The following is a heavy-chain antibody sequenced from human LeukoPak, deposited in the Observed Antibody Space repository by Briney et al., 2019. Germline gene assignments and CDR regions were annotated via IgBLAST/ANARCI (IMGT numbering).Heavy chain of an antibody. Sequence: HGRSQRLSCAATGFTFRSYSVIWARQAPGKGLEWVSYVSSSGTTTYYADSVKGRFTISRDNGKNLVSLQMNSLRDEDTAVYYCARADIEENKRFLDWGQGTLVTVSS. J-gene: IGHJ4*02. CDR2: VSSSGTTT. D-gene: IGHD1/OR15-1a*01. CDR1: GFTFRSYS. V-gene: IGHV3-48*02. CDR3: ARADIEENKRFLD.